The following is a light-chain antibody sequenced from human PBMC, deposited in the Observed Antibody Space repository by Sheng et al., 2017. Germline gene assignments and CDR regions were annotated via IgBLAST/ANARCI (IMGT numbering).Light chain of an antibody. CDR3: HQYGTAPIT. CDR2: DAS. V-gene: IGKV3-20*01. CDR1: QSVPKSY. J-gene: IGKJ4*01. Sequence: ESVLTQSPATLSLSPGERATLSCRASQSVPKSYLAWYQQKPGQPPRLLIYDASRRATGIPDRFSGSGSGTDFTLTITRLESEDFAVFYCHQYGTAPITFGGGTKVEIK.